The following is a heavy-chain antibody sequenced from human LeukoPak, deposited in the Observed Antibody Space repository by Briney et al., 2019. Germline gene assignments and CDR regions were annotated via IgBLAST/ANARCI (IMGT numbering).Heavy chain of an antibody. Sequence: GGSLRLSCAASGFTFSSHDMHWVRRAPGKGLEWVSFIRFNGDTSYYADSVKGRFTISRDNAKNTLYLQMTSLRGGDAAVYFCARDPSDSKTPLIDSWGQGTLVTVSS. J-gene: IGHJ4*02. CDR2: IRFNGDTS. V-gene: IGHV3-30*02. D-gene: IGHD3/OR15-3a*01. CDR1: GFTFSSHD. CDR3: ARDPSDSKTPLIDS.